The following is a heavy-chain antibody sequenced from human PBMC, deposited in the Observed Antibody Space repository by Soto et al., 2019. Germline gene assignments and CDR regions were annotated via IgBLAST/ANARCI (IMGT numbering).Heavy chain of an antibody. CDR3: AKSLSAIPGDS. V-gene: IGHV3-7*05. CDR1: GFTFSSYW. Sequence: EVQLVESGGGLVQSGGSLRLSCAASGFTFSSYWMSWVRQGPGKGPEWVANIKQAGSEIYYVDSVKGRFTISRDNAKSSLYLQMTRLRAEDTDVYHCAKSLSAIPGDSWGQGTLVTVSS. J-gene: IGHJ4*02. CDR2: IKQAGSEI. D-gene: IGHD2-2*01.